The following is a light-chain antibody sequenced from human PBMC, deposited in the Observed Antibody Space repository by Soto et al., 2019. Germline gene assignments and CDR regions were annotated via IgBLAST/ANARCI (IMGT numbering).Light chain of an antibody. CDR1: QSVSSN. CDR3: QQYDNWPRT. V-gene: IGKV3-15*01. J-gene: IGKJ1*01. Sequence: EIVMTQSPVTLSVSPGERATLSFRASQSVSSNLAWYQQKPGQAPRLLIYSASSRATGIPARFSGSGSGTEFTLTISSLQSEDFAVYYCQQYDNWPRTFGHGTKVDIK. CDR2: SAS.